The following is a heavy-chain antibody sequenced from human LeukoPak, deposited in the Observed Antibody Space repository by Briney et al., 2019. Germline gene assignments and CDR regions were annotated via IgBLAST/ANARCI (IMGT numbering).Heavy chain of an antibody. CDR2: IHNSGST. J-gene: IGHJ4*02. CDR1: GGSISSGGYY. CDR3: ARGEYYGSGSYYPGDY. V-gene: IGHV4-31*01. D-gene: IGHD3-10*01. Sequence: PSETLSLTCTVSGGSISSGGYYWSWIRQHPGKGLEWIGYIHNSGSTYYNPSLKSPVSISVDTSKSHFSLRLSSVTAADTAVYYCARGEYYGSGSYYPGDYWGQGTLATVSS.